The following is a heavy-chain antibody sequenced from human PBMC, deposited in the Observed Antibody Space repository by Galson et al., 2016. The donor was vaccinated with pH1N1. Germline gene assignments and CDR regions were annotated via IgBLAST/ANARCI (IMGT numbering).Heavy chain of an antibody. CDR3: AGGISGGRSLLYYYGLDV. Sequence: SVKVSCKASGYTFTNYDINWVRQAPGQGLEWMAWLNPYSGRTAFAQKFQGRVTITRDTSISTAFMELNSLRSDDTAVYFCAGGISGGRSLLYYYGLDVWGLGTTVTVSS. CDR2: LNPYSGRT. J-gene: IGHJ6*02. D-gene: IGHD1-26*01. V-gene: IGHV1-8*03. CDR1: GYTFTNYD.